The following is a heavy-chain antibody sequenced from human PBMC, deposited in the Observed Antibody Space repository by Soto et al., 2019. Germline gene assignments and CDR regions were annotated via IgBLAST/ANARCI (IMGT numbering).Heavy chain of an antibody. CDR2: ISGSGGST. Sequence: LGGSLRLSCAASGFTFSNYAMSWVRQAPGKGLEWISTISGSGGSTYYADSVKGRFTISRDNSKNTLYLQMNSLRAEDTAVYYCAKGQSTYYDFWSRYYDWFDPWGQGTLVTVSS. V-gene: IGHV3-23*01. CDR3: AKGQSTYYDFWSRYYDWFDP. D-gene: IGHD3-3*01. J-gene: IGHJ5*02. CDR1: GFTFSNYA.